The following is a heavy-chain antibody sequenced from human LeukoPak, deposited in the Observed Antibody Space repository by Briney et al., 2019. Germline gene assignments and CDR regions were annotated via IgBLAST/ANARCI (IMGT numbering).Heavy chain of an antibody. CDR1: GGTFSSYA. CDR2: INPNSGGT. CDR3: ARVLWFGEFYFDY. V-gene: IGHV1-2*02. J-gene: IGHJ4*02. D-gene: IGHD3-10*01. Sequence: ASVKVSCKASGGTFSSYAISWVRQAPGQGLEWMGWINPNSGGTIYAQKFQGRVTMTRDTSISTAYMELSRLRSDDTAVYYCARVLWFGEFYFDYWGQGTLVTVSS.